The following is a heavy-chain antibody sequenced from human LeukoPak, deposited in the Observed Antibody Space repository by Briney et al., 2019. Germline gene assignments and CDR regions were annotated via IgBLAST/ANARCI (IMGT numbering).Heavy chain of an antibody. CDR1: GFTFSSYA. J-gene: IGHJ3*02. CDR3: ARDRGSGYYLGDAFDM. Sequence: PGGSLRLSCAASGFTFSSYAMHWVRQAPGKGLEWVAVISSDGGNKYYADSVKGRFTITRDNSKNTLYLQMNSLTAEDTAVYYCARDRGSGYYLGDAFDMWGQGTMVTVSS. D-gene: IGHD3-22*01. CDR2: ISSDGGNK. V-gene: IGHV3-30*01.